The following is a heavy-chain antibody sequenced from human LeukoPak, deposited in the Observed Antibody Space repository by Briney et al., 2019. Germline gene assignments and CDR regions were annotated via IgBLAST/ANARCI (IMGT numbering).Heavy chain of an antibody. D-gene: IGHD5-18*01. CDR1: GGSVSSGSYY. V-gene: IGHV4-61*01. CDR2: IYYSAST. Sequence: SGTLSLTCTVSGGSVSSGSYYWSWIRQPPGKGLEWIGYIYYSASTNYNPSPKSRVTISVDTSNNQFSLKLSSVTAADTAVYYCARGSRGYSYGWGQGTLVTVSS. CDR3: ARGSRGYSYG. J-gene: IGHJ4*02.